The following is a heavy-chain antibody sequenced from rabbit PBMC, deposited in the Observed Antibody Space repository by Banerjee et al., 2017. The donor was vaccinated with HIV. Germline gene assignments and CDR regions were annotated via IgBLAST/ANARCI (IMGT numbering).Heavy chain of an antibody. V-gene: IGHV1S40*01. CDR3: ARSGAGGDGGGAYVDGMDL. Sequence: VESGGGLVQPGASLTLTCKASGFSFSSGYDMCWVRQAPGKGLEWIACIYAGSSDTTSYASWAKGRFTISKTSSTTVTLQMTSLTAADTATYFCARSGAGGDGGGAYVDGMDLWGPGTLVTVS. D-gene: IGHD6-1*01. CDR1: GFSFSSGYD. J-gene: IGHJ6*01. CDR2: IYAGSSDTT.